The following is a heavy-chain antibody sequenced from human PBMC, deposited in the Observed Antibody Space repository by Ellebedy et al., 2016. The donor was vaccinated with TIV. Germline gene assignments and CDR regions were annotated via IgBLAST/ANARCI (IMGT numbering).Heavy chain of an antibody. J-gene: IGHJ2*01. CDR1: GFSFSTNA. V-gene: IGHV3-64D*09. CDR3: AVVAGSWYFDL. D-gene: IGHD6-19*01. Sequence: PGGSLRLSCSASGFSFSTNAMHWVRQAPGKGLTYVSAINSNGDTTDYADSVKGRFTVSRDNSKNTMFLQMSSLSAKDTALYYCAVVAGSWYFDLWGRGTLVTVSS. CDR2: INSNGDTT.